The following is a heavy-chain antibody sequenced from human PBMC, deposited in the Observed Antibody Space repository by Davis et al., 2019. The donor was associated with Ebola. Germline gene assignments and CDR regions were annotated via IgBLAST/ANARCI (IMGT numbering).Heavy chain of an antibody. CDR2: ISGSGGST. V-gene: IGHV3-23*01. J-gene: IGHJ4*02. D-gene: IGHD3-10*01. CDR1: GFTFSSYG. Sequence: PGGSLRLSCAASGFTFSSYGMHWVRQAPGKGLKWVSAISGSGGSTYYADSVKGRFTISRDNSKNTLYLQMNSLRAEDAAVYYCAKDGSGSYPNYFDYWGQGTLVTVSS. CDR3: AKDGSGSYPNYFDY.